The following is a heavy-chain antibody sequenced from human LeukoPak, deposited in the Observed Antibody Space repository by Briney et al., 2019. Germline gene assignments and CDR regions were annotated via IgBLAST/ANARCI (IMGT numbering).Heavy chain of an antibody. Sequence: SETLSLTYTVSGGSISSSYYWGWIRQPPGKGLEWIGSVYYSGTTYCNPSLKSRVTISADTSKNQFSLKLSSVTAADTAVYYCARDGHDYGDQPRGYYYMDVWGKGTTVTVSS. D-gene: IGHD4-17*01. CDR2: VYYSGTT. V-gene: IGHV4-39*02. J-gene: IGHJ6*03. CDR3: ARDGHDYGDQPRGYYYMDV. CDR1: GGSISSSYY.